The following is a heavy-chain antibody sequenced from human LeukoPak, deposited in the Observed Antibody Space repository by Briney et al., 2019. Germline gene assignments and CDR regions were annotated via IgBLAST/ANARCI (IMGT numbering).Heavy chain of an antibody. CDR3: AKDRIVMSGFFDY. Sequence: GGSLRLSCAASGFTFSSYAMSWVRQAPGKGLEWVSGISGRDGNTYYADSVKGRFTISRDNSKITLYLQMISLRVEDTAIYYCAKDRIVMSGFFDYWGQGTLVTVSS. CDR2: ISGRDGNT. V-gene: IGHV3-23*01. J-gene: IGHJ4*02. CDR1: GFTFSSYA. D-gene: IGHD6-19*01.